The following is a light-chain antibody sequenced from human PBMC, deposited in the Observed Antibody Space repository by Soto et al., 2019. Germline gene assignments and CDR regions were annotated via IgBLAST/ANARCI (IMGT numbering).Light chain of an antibody. CDR1: QSVSSSY. Sequence: EIVMTQSPATLSVSPGERATLSCGASQSVSSSYLAWYQQKPGQVPRLLMYAASSRATGIPDRFSGSGSGTDFTLTISRLEAEDFAVYYCQQSSSSPITFGQGKQLEIK. CDR3: QQSSSSPIT. J-gene: IGKJ5*01. CDR2: AAS. V-gene: IGKV3-20*01.